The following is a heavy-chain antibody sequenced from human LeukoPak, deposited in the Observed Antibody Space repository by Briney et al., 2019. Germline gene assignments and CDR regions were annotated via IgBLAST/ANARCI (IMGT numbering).Heavy chain of an antibody. D-gene: IGHD3-3*01. CDR2: IKSKTDGGTT. V-gene: IGHV3-15*01. J-gene: IGHJ4*02. CDR1: GFTFSNAW. Sequence: PGGSLRLSCAASGFTFSNAWMSWVRQAPGKGLEWVGRIKSKTDGGTTDYAAPVKGRFTISRDDSKNTLYLQMNSLRAEDTAVYYCAKMGSRRLFGVVTALDYWGQGTLVTVSS. CDR3: AKMGSRRLFGVVTALDY.